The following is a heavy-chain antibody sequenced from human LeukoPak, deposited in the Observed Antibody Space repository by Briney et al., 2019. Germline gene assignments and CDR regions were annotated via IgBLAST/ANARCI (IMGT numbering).Heavy chain of an antibody. Sequence: SETLSLTCTVSGGSISSYYWSWIRQPPGKGLEWIGYIYYSGSTNYNPSLKSRVTISVDTSKNQFSLKLSSVTAADTAVYYCARGRYSYGYWGQGTLVTVSS. CDR2: IYYSGST. D-gene: IGHD5-18*01. CDR3: ARGRYSYGY. J-gene: IGHJ4*02. CDR1: GGSISSYY. V-gene: IGHV4-59*12.